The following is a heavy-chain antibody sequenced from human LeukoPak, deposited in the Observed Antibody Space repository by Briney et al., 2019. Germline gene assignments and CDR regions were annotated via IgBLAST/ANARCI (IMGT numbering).Heavy chain of an antibody. Sequence: ASVKVSCKASGYTFTSYAMHWVRQAPGQRLEWMGWINAGNGNTKYSQKFQGRVTITRDTSASTAYMELSSLRSEDTAVYYCARKYYYESSGYPLDYWGQGTLVTVSS. CDR3: ARKYYYESSGYPLDY. D-gene: IGHD3-22*01. J-gene: IGHJ4*02. CDR2: INAGNGNT. CDR1: GYTFTSYA. V-gene: IGHV1-3*01.